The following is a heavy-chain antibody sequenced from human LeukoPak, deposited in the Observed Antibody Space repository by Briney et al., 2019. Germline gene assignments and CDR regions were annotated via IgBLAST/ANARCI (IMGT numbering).Heavy chain of an antibody. CDR2: IGPTGSDR. Sequence: PGGSMRLSCTASGLTFSTSGFNWVRQAPGKGREWVASIGPTGSDRYHADAIKGRFTISRDNANNFLYLQMNSLRAEDTAAYYCATETNGRHYDYWGQGTLLTVSS. V-gene: IGHV3-21*06. J-gene: IGHJ4*02. D-gene: IGHD1-14*01. CDR3: ATETNGRHYDY. CDR1: GLTFSTSG.